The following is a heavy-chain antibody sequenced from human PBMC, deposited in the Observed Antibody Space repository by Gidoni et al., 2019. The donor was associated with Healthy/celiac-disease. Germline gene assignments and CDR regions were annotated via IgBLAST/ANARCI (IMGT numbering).Heavy chain of an antibody. D-gene: IGHD4-17*01. CDR1: GYSFTSYW. CDR2: IYPGDSDT. Sequence: EVQLVQSGAEVKKPGESLKISCEGSGYSFTSYWIGWVRQMPGKGLEWMGIIYPGDSDTRYSPSFQGQVTISADKSISTAYRQWSSLKASDTAMYYCAREVEDYGDYPANWGQGTLVTVSS. V-gene: IGHV5-51*03. J-gene: IGHJ4*02. CDR3: AREVEDYGDYPAN.